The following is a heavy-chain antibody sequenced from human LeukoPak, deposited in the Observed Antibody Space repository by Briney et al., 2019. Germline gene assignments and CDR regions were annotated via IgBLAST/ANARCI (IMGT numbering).Heavy chain of an antibody. V-gene: IGHV4-61*01. D-gene: IGHD2-21*02. Sequence: TSETLSLTCTVSGGSVSSGSYYWSWIRQPPGKGLEWIGYIYYSGSTNYNPSLKSRVTISVDTSKNQFSLKLSSVTAADTAVYYCARARIAYCGGDCYSIFDYWGQGTLVTVSS. CDR2: IYYSGST. CDR3: ARARIAYCGGDCYSIFDY. CDR1: GGSVSSGSYY. J-gene: IGHJ4*02.